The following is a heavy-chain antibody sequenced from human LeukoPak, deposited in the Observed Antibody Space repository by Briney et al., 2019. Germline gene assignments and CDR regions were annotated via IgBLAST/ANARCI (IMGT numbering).Heavy chain of an antibody. CDR3: ARLSGYCSSTSCTGDF. Sequence: SETLSLTCAVSGGSISSSNWWSWVRQPRGKGLEWIGEIYHSGSTNYNPSLKSRVTISVDKSKNQFSLKLSSVTAADTAVYYCARLSGYCSSTSCTGDFWGQGTLVTVSS. CDR2: IYHSGST. V-gene: IGHV4-4*02. D-gene: IGHD2-2*01. J-gene: IGHJ4*02. CDR1: GGSISSSNW.